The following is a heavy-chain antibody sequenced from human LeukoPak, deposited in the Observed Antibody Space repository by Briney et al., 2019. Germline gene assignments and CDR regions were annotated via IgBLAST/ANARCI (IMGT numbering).Heavy chain of an antibody. CDR1: GGSFSGYY. D-gene: IGHD5-12*01. CDR2: INHSGST. J-gene: IGHJ4*02. Sequence: PSETLSLTCAVYGGSFSGYYWSWIRQPPGKGLEWIGEINHSGSTNYNPSLKSRVTISVDTSKNQFSLKLSSVTAADTAVYYCASNSGYDFFDYWGQGTLVTVSS. CDR3: ASNSGYDFFDY. V-gene: IGHV4-34*01.